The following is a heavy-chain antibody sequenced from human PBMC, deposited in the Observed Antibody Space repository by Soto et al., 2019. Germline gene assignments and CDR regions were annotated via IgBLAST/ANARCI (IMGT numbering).Heavy chain of an antibody. Sequence: ASVKVSCKASGYTFTSYYMHWVRQAPGQGLEWMGIINPSGGSTSYAQKFQGRVTMTRDTSTSTVYMELSSLRSEDTAVYYCVIGYYGSGSYSVSTSYNWFDPWGQGTLVTVSS. CDR3: VIGYYGSGSYSVSTSYNWFDP. D-gene: IGHD3-10*01. V-gene: IGHV1-46*01. J-gene: IGHJ5*02. CDR1: GYTFTSYY. CDR2: INPSGGST.